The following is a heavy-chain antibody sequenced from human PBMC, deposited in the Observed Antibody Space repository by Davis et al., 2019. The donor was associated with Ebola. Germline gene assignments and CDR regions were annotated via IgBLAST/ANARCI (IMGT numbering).Heavy chain of an antibody. V-gene: IGHV3-21*01. CDR2: ISSSSSYI. J-gene: IGHJ6*02. Sequence: GESLKISCAASGFTFSSYSMNWVRQAPGKGLEWVSSISSSSSYIYYADSVKGRFTISRDNAKDTLFLQMNSLRADDTAVYYCTGAPDCGGYSCGGYNYYGLGVWGQGTTVTVSS. CDR1: GFTFSSYS. CDR3: TGAPDCGGYSCGGYNYYGLGV. D-gene: IGHD2-21*02.